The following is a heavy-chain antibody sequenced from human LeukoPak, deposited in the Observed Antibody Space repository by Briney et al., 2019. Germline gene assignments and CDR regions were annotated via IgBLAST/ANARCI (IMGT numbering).Heavy chain of an antibody. D-gene: IGHD4-23*01. CDR3: TAHPAVLTPLEY. CDR1: GYNFTNYW. J-gene: IGHJ4*02. CDR2: IDPSDSYT. Sequence: GESLKISCKISGYNFTNYWINWVRQMPGKGLEWMGRIDPSDSYTNYSPSFQGHVTISADKSINTAYLQWSGLKASDTAMYYCTAHPAVLTPLEYWGQGTLVTVSS. V-gene: IGHV5-10-1*01.